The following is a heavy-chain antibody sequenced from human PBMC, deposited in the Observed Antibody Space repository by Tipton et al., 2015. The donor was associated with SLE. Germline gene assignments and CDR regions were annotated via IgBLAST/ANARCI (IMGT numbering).Heavy chain of an antibody. D-gene: IGHD3-10*01. J-gene: IGHJ6*03. CDR3: ARGRVVHQWFGYYYMDV. Sequence: TLSLTCAVSGGSFSSYYWIWIRQSPGKGLEWIGEIHHSGSTTYNPSLKSRVTILVDTSKNQFSLKLTPVTAADTAVYYCARGRVVHQWFGYYYMDVWGNGTTVTVSS. CDR2: IHHSGST. V-gene: IGHV4-34*01. CDR1: GGSFSSYY.